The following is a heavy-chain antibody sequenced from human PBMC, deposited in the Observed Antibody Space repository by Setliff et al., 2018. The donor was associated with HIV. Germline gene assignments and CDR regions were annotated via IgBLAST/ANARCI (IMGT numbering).Heavy chain of an antibody. D-gene: IGHD6-19*01. V-gene: IGHV4-39*01. CDR2: IYYSGST. CDR1: GGPISSNTYS. CDR3: ARLGSGWYGENYWYFDL. J-gene: IGHJ2*01. Sequence: SETLSLTCTVSGGPISSNTYSWGWIRQPPGKGLEWIGSIYYSGSTYYNPSLKSRVTISVDTSKNQFSLKLNSVTAADTAVYFCARLGSGWYGENYWYFDLWGRGTLVTVSS.